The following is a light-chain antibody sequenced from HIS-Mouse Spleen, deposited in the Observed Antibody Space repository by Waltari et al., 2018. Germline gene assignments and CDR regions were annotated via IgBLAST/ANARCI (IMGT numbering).Light chain of an antibody. CDR1: SSDVGGYNY. J-gene: IGLJ2*01. Sequence: QSALTQPPSASGSPGQSVTISCTGTSSDVGGYNYGSWYQQHPGKAPKLMIYEVSERPSGVPDRVCGSKSGNTASLTVSGLQAEDEADYYCSSYAGSNNLFGGGTKLTVL. CDR2: EVS. CDR3: SSYAGSNNL. V-gene: IGLV2-8*01.